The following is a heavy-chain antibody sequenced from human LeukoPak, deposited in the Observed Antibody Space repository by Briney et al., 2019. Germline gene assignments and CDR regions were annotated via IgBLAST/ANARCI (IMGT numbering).Heavy chain of an antibody. J-gene: IGHJ4*02. Sequence: ASVKVSCKASGYTFTGYYMHWVRQAPGQGPEWMGWINPNSGGTNYAQKFQGRVTMTRDTSIGTAYMELSRLRSDDTAVYYCARAYSGSYFYFDYWGQGTLVTVSS. CDR1: GYTFTGYY. D-gene: IGHD1-26*01. CDR3: ARAYSGSYFYFDY. V-gene: IGHV1-2*02. CDR2: INPNSGGT.